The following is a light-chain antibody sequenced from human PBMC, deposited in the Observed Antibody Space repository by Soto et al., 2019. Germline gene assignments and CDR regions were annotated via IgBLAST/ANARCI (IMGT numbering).Light chain of an antibody. Sequence: QSALTQPASVSGSPGQSIAISCTGTNSDVGAYNYVSWYQQHPGKAPKVIIYDVIYRPSGVSDRFSGSKSGNTASLTISGLQAEDEADYYCSSYTSSGTEVFGTGTKVTVL. V-gene: IGLV2-14*03. CDR1: NSDVGAYNY. CDR3: SSYTSSGTEV. J-gene: IGLJ1*01. CDR2: DVI.